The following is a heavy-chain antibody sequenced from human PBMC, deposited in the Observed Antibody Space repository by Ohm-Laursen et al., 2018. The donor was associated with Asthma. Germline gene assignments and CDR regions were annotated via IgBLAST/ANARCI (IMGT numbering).Heavy chain of an antibody. Sequence: SLRLSCAASEFTFSLYSMNWVRQAPGKGLEWVSYISSSSSTIYYADSVKGRFTVSRDDSKNTLYLQMSSLRPDDTAVYYCARDVMEWYLPAFDFWGQGTLVTVSS. CDR3: ARDVMEWYLPAFDF. CDR2: ISSSSSTI. CDR1: EFTFSLYS. D-gene: IGHD3-3*01. V-gene: IGHV3-48*01. J-gene: IGHJ4*02.